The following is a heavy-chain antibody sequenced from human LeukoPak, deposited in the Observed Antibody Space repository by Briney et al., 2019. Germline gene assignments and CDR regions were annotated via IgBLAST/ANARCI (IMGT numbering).Heavy chain of an antibody. V-gene: IGHV4-30-4*01. CDR1: GGSISSGDYY. D-gene: IGHD5-18*01. CDR2: IYYSGST. J-gene: IGHJ6*02. Sequence: PSQTLSLTCTVSGGSISSGDYYWSWIRQPPGKGLEWIGYIYYSGSTYYNPSLKSRVTISVDTSKNQFSLKLSSVTAADTAVYYCARAIHVDTAMVTTYYYYGMDVWGQGTTVTVSS. CDR3: ARAIHVDTAMVTTYYYYGMDV.